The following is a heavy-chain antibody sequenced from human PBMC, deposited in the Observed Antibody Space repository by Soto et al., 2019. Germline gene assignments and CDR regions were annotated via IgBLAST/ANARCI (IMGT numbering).Heavy chain of an antibody. CDR3: AMVMEGEDLGELSLVY. J-gene: IGHJ4*02. CDR2: IYHSGST. Sequence: SETLSLTCAVSSGSISSSNWWSWVRQPPGKGLEWIGEIYHSGSTNYNPSLKSRVTISVDKSKNQFSLKLSSVTAADTAVYYCAMVMEGEDLGELSLVYWGQGTLVTVSS. CDR1: SGSISSSNW. V-gene: IGHV4-4*02. D-gene: IGHD3-16*02.